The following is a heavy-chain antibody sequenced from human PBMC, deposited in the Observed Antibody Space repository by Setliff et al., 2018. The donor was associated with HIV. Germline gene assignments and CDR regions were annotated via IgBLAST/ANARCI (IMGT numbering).Heavy chain of an antibody. CDR1: GYNFPNYG. Sequence: KVSCKASGYNFPNYGINWVRQDPGQGLEWMGWINTNTGYPTYAQAFRGRFVFSLDTSVSTAYLEISSPEAEDTAVYFCARVRTSYNFWVGDVFDPWGQGTLVTVSS. D-gene: IGHD1-1*01. CDR3: ARVRTSYNFWVGDVFDP. J-gene: IGHJ5*02. V-gene: IGHV7-4-1*02. CDR2: INTNTGYP.